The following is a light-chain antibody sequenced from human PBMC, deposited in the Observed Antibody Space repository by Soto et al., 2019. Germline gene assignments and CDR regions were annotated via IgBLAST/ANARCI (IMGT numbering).Light chain of an antibody. CDR2: EVS. CDR3: CSYGGSRAV. J-gene: IGLJ7*01. Sequence: QSVLTQPASVSGSPGQSITISCTGTSSDVGSHNLVSWYQQHPGQAPKLMIYEVSTRPLGVSSRFSASKSGNTASLTISGLQAEDESYYSCCSYGGSRAVFGGGTQLTVL. V-gene: IGLV2-23*02. CDR1: SSDVGSHNL.